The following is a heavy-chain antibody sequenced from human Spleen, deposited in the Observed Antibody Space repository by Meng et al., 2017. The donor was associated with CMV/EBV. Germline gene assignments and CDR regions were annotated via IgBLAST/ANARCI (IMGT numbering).Heavy chain of an antibody. CDR1: GGSFSGYY. J-gene: IGHJ3*02. CDR2: INHSGSI. Sequence: GSLRLSCAVYGGSFSGYYWSWIRQPPGKGLEWIGEINHSGSINYNPSLKSRVTISVDTSKKQFSLKLRSVTAADTAVYYCARDIVVIPPAGAFDIWGQGTMVTVSS. D-gene: IGHD2-2*01. CDR3: ARDIVVIPPAGAFDI. V-gene: IGHV4-34*01.